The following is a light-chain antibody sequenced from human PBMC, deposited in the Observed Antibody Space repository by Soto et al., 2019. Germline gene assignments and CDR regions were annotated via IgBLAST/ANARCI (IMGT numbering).Light chain of an antibody. CDR2: GAT. Sequence: EIALTQSPGTLSLPPGERATLSCRASQSVSSSYLAWYQQKPGQAPRLLIYGATSRATGIPDRFSGSGSGTDFTLTISRLEPEDFAVYYCQQYGSSITFGQGTRLEIK. CDR1: QSVSSSY. CDR3: QQYGSSIT. V-gene: IGKV3-20*01. J-gene: IGKJ5*01.